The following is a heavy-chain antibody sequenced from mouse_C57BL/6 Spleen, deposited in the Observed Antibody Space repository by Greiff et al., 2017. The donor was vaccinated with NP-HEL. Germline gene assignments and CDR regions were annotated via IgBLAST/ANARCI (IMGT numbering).Heavy chain of an antibody. Sequence: EVQGVESGGGLVKPGGSLKLSCAASGFTFSDYGVHWVRQAPEKGLEWVAYISSGSSTIYYEDPVKGRFTISRDNAKNPLFLQMTRLRSEDTAMYYCASDYTWFAYWGKGTLVTVSA. CDR1: GFTFSDYG. V-gene: IGHV5-17*01. CDR3: ASDYTWFAY. CDR2: ISSGSSTI. D-gene: IGHD2-12*01. J-gene: IGHJ3*01.